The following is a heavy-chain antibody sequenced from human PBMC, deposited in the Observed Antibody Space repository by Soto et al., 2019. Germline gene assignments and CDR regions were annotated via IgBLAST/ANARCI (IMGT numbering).Heavy chain of an antibody. D-gene: IGHD4-17*01. V-gene: IGHV1-69*13. CDR3: ASELGRYGGSGYFDY. J-gene: IGHJ4*02. Sequence: SVKVSCKASGGTFSSYAISWVRQAPGQGLEWMGGIIPIFGTANYAQKFQGRVTITADESTSTAYMELSSLRSEDTAVYYCASELGRYGGSGYFDYWGQGTLVTVS. CDR2: IIPIFGTA. CDR1: GGTFSSYA.